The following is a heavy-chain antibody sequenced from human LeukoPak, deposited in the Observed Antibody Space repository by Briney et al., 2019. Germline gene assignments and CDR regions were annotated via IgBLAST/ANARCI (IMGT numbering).Heavy chain of an antibody. CDR2: INHSGST. J-gene: IGHJ6*03. D-gene: IGHD5-18*01. Sequence: PSETLSLTCAVYGGSFSGYYWSWIRQPPGKGLEWIGEINHSGSTNYNPSLKSRVTISVDTSKNQFSLKLSSVTAADTAVYYWASSTIQLWLGHYYYIDVWGKGTTVTVSS. V-gene: IGHV4-34*01. CDR3: ASSTIQLWLGHYYYIDV. CDR1: GGSFSGYY.